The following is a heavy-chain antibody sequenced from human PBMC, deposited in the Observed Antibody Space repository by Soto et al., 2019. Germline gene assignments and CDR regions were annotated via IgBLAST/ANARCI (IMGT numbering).Heavy chain of an antibody. CDR3: AKTQTFNGYYGGFDA. CDR2: VSGGGAST. J-gene: IGHJ4*02. D-gene: IGHD3-3*01. Sequence: EVQLWESGGGFVQPGGSLRLSCAATGFSFAGYALTWVRQAPGKGLEWLSAVSGGGASTYYADSVRGRFSISRDVSGNMIYLQLNRLTAGDTATYCCAKTQTFNGYYGGFDAWGQGTRVTVSS. CDR1: GFSFAGYA. V-gene: IGHV3-23*01.